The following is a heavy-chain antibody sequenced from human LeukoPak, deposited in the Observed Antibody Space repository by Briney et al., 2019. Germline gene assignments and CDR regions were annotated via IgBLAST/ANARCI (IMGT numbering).Heavy chain of an antibody. J-gene: IGHJ3*01. Sequence: PGQSLRLSCAASGFTSGNYSIHWVCHRPAKGLESVSLISWDGSDTDYGVSVKARFSISRDNSQNSLYLLMNSLRTEDTALYYCAKDLNTAWGDAFDVWGQGTMVSVSS. CDR2: ISWDGSDT. CDR3: AKDLNTAWGDAFDV. D-gene: IGHD5-18*01. CDR1: GFTSGNYS. V-gene: IGHV3-43*01.